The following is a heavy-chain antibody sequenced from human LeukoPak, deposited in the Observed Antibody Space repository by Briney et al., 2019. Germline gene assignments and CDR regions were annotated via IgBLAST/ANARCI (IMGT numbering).Heavy chain of an antibody. J-gene: IGHJ5*02. CDR3: ARLVPPGWFDP. D-gene: IGHD6-6*01. CDR2: IYYSGST. Sequence: SETLSLTCSVSGGSITGDNYYWGWIRQPPGKGLEWIANIYYSGSTYLKSSLRSRVTISIDTSKNQFSLKVTSVTAADTAVYYCARLVPPGWFDPWGQGTLVTVSS. V-gene: IGHV4-39*01. CDR1: GGSITGDNYY.